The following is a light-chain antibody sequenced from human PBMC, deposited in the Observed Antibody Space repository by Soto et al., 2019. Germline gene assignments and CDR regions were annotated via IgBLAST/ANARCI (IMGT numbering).Light chain of an antibody. CDR3: LQDYRYPRT. Sequence: AIQMTQSPSSLSASVGDRVTITCRASQGIINDLGWYQQRPGKAPKLLSYATSNLQTGVPSRLSGSGSGTDLTLTIRSLQPEDFATYYCLQDYRYPRTVGQGTKVEIK. CDR2: ATS. V-gene: IGKV1-6*01. J-gene: IGKJ1*01. CDR1: QGIIND.